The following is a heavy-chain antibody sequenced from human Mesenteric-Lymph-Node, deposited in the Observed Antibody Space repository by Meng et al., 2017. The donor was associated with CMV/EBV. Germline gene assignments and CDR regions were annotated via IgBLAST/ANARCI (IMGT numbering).Heavy chain of an antibody. CDR1: GGSISSSSYY. CDR3: ARQPWQLVRYDWYFDL. D-gene: IGHD6-6*01. Sequence: SETLSLTCSVPGGSISSSSYYWDWIRQPPGKGLEWIGSIYYSGSTCHNPSLKSRVTISVDTSKNQFSLKLSSVTAADTAVYYCARQPWQLVRYDWYFDLWGRGTLVTVSS. CDR2: IYYSGST. J-gene: IGHJ2*01. V-gene: IGHV4-39*01.